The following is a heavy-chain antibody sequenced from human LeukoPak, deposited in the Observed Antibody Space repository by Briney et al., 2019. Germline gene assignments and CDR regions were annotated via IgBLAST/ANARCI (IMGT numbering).Heavy chain of an antibody. J-gene: IGHJ6*02. V-gene: IGHV3-23*01. D-gene: IGHD6-13*01. Sequence: GGSLRLSCAASGFTFSRYAMSWVRQAPGKGLEWVSVITGSGGNTYYADSVKGRFTISKDSSKNAVYLQMSSLRVDDTAVYYCAKAASSSWPSYYYGMDVWGQGTTVTVSS. CDR2: ITGSGGNT. CDR3: AKAASSSWPSYYYGMDV. CDR1: GFTFSRYA.